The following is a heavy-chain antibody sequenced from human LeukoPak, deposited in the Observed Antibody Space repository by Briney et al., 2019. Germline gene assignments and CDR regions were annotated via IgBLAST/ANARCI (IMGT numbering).Heavy chain of an antibody. CDR1: GGSISSYY. D-gene: IGHD6-13*01. V-gene: IGHV4-59*08. J-gene: IGHJ4*02. CDR2: IYYSGST. Sequence: SETLSLTCTVSGGSISSYYWSWIRQPPGKGLEWIGYIYYSGSTNYNPSLKSRVTISVDTSKNQFSLKLSSVTAADTAVYYCARRNVYSSSWDYFDYWGQGTLVTVSS. CDR3: ARRNVYSSSWDYFDY.